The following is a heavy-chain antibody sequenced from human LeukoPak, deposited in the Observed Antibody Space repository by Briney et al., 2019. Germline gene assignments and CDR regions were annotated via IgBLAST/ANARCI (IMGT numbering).Heavy chain of an antibody. CDR3: ARSTLHVVVTANPFDY. D-gene: IGHD2-21*02. Sequence: SVKVSCKSSGGTFSAYGVNWVRQAPGQGLEWMGGIIPIFGTANYAQKFQGRVTITADESTSTAYMELSSLRSEDTAVYYCARSTLHVVVTANPFDYWGQGTLVTVSS. CDR2: IIPIFGTA. J-gene: IGHJ4*02. CDR1: GGTFSAYG. V-gene: IGHV1-69*13.